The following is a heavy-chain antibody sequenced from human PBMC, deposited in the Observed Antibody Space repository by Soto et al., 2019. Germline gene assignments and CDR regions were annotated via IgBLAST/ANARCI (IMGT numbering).Heavy chain of an antibody. CDR2: IYHSGST. Sequence: SETLSLTCAVSGGSISSGGYSWSWIRQPPGKGLEWIGYIYHSGSTYYNPSLKSRVTISVDRSKNQFSLKLSSVTAADTAVYYCARVKAVAGRTYYFDYWGQGTLVTVSS. CDR1: GGSISSGGYS. D-gene: IGHD6-19*01. V-gene: IGHV4-30-2*01. CDR3: ARVKAVAGRTYYFDY. J-gene: IGHJ4*02.